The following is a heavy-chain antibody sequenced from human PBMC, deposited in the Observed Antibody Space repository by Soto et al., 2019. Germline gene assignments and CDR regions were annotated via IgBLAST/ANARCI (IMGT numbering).Heavy chain of an antibody. CDR3: ARGRYGDY. V-gene: IGHV1-18*01. Sequence: SGAEVKKPGASVKVSCKASGYSFTSYGITWVRQAPGQGLEWMGWISAHNGNTDYAQKPXGRVIVTRDTSTSTAYMELRSLISDDTAVYYCARGRYGDYWGQGALVTVSS. CDR1: GYSFTSYG. J-gene: IGHJ4*02. D-gene: IGHD1-1*01. CDR2: ISAHNGNT.